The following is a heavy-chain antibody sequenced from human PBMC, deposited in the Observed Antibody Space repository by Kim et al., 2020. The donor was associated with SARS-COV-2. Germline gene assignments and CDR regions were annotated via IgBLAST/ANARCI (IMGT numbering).Heavy chain of an antibody. CDR2: ISSSSSYT. V-gene: IGHV3-11*05. CDR3: ARARRGVRFGELFPARFDH. J-gene: IGHJ5*02. Sequence: GGSLRLSCAASGFTFSDYYMSWIRQAPGKGLEWVSYISSSSSYTNYADSVKGRFTISRDNAKNSLYLQMNSLRAEDTAVYYCARARRGVRFGELFPARFDHWGQGTLVTVSS. CDR1: GFTFSDYY. D-gene: IGHD3-10*01.